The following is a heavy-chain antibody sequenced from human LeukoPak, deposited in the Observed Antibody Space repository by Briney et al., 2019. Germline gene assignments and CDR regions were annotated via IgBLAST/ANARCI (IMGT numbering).Heavy chain of an antibody. J-gene: IGHJ4*02. CDR1: GFTFSDYY. CDR2: ISSSGSTI. D-gene: IGHD2-8*01. CDR3: AKQYCTNGVCLYYFDY. V-gene: IGHV3-11*04. Sequence: GGSLRLSCAASGFTFSDYYMNWIRQAPGKGLEGVSYISSSGSTIYHVDSVKGRFTISRDNAKNSLYLQMNSLRAEDTAVYYCAKQYCTNGVCLYYFDYWGQGTLVTVSS.